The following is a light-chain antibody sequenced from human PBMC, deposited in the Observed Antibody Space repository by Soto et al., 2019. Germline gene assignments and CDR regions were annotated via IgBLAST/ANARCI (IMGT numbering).Light chain of an antibody. Sequence: DIQMTQSPSSLSASVGDRVTITCRARLPISNYLAWYQQKPGKIPNLLIYAASTLQAGVPSRVSGSGSGTDFNVTISSLQPEDGAAYYCQKYNSSPLTFGGGTKVEIK. J-gene: IGKJ4*01. CDR3: QKYNSSPLT. V-gene: IGKV1-27*01. CDR1: LPISNY. CDR2: AAS.